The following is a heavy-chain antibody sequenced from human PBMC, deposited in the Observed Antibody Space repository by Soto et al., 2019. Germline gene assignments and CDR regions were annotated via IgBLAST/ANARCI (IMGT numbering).Heavy chain of an antibody. V-gene: IGHV3-11*05. Sequence: QVHLVESGGGLVKPGGSLRLSCTASGFTFSDYYMSWIRQAPGEGLEWISYISSTSSYTDYADSVKGRFTISRDNAKNALYRQMNSLRDEDTAVYYCVRDLGWSPLWEYWGQGTLVTVSS. CDR3: VRDLGWSPLWEY. CDR2: ISSTSSYT. D-gene: IGHD1-26*01. CDR1: GFTFSDYY. J-gene: IGHJ4*02.